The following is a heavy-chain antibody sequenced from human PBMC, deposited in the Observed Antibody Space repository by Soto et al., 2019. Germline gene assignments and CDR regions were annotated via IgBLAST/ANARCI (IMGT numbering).Heavy chain of an antibody. D-gene: IGHD2-2*01. CDR2: VSPYNGDT. CDR3: AREVGHMDV. Sequence: WKASRDGFTSNGRNSLRQAPEQGLEWMGWVSPYNGDTTYAQKVQGRVTMTTDTSTRTAYLELRSLRSDDPAVYYCAREVGHMDVWGQGTTVTVSS. V-gene: IGHV1-18*04. CDR1: RDGFTSNG. J-gene: IGHJ6*02.